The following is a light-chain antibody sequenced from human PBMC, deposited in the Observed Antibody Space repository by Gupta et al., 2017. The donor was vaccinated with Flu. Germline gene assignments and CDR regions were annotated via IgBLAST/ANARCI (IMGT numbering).Light chain of an antibody. CDR3: SSYTSTSTFYV. V-gene: IGLV2-14*03. J-gene: IGLJ1*01. CDR2: DVT. CDR1: SSDVGRSDS. Sequence: QSALTQPASVSGSPGQSLTTSCTGTSSDVGRSDSVSWYQHHPDKAPKLIIFDVTNRPSGVSSRFSGSKSGNTASLTISGLQAEDETDYYCSSYTSTSTFYVFGTGTRVTV.